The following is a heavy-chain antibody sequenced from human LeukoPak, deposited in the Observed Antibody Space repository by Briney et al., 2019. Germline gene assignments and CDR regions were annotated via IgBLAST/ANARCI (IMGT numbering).Heavy chain of an antibody. J-gene: IGHJ6*03. Sequence: SETLSLTCTVSGGSISSYYWSWIRQPPGKGLEWIGYIYYSGSTNYNPSLKSRVTISVDTSKNQFSLKLSSVTAADTAVYYCARVWFGERYYYYYYYYMDVWGKGTTVTVSS. CDR3: ARVWFGERYYYYYYYYMDV. CDR2: IYYSGST. D-gene: IGHD3-10*01. CDR1: GGSISSYY. V-gene: IGHV4-59*08.